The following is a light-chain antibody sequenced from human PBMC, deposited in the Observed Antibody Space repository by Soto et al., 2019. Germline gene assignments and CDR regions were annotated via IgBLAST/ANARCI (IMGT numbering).Light chain of an antibody. CDR3: QYYDDYCWT. CDR1: HTISSW. Sequence: DIQLTQSPSTLSASVGDRVTITCRASHTISSWLACYQQKPGKAPNLLIYETSNLESGVPSRFSGSGSGTEFTLTISSLQPDDFATYYCQYYDDYCWTFGQGTKVEIK. V-gene: IGKV1-5*03. J-gene: IGKJ1*01. CDR2: ETS.